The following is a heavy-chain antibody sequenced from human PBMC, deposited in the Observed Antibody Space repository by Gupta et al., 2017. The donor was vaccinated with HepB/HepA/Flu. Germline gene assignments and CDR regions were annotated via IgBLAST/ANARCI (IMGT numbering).Heavy chain of an antibody. J-gene: IGHJ4*02. CDR2: ITGSSATS. D-gene: IGHD3-16*01. CDR3: ARVRDYGYHIDH. V-gene: IGHV3-23*01. Sequence: EVQVLESGGGQVQPGGSLRLSCAASGFTFSMYAMTWVRQAPGKGLEWLSTITGSSATSYYADSVQGRFTISRDNSKDTLYLQMNRLRAEDTAMYLCARVRDYGYHIDHWGQGTLVTVS. CDR1: GFTFSMYA.